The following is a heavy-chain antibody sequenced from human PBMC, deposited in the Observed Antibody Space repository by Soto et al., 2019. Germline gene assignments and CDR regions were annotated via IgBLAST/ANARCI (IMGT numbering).Heavy chain of an antibody. D-gene: IGHD2-8*01. CDR3: AKNGQPPYYYYGLDV. V-gene: IGHV1-18*01. J-gene: IGHJ6*02. CDR2: ISGYNGDT. CDR1: GYTFSRYG. Sequence: XSVKVSFKASGYTFSRYGISLVRHSPGQGLEWMGWISGYNGDTNYAQKFQGRVTMTIDTSTTTAYMELRGLTHDDTAIYYCAKNGQPPYYYYGLDVWGQGTTVTV.